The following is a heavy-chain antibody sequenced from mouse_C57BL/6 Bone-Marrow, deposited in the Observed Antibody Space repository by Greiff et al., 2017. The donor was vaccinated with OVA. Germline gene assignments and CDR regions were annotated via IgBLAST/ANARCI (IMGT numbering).Heavy chain of an antibody. J-gene: IGHJ3*01. CDR1: GFTFSSYT. V-gene: IGHV5-9*01. D-gene: IGHD4-1*01. CDR2: ISGGGGNT. CDR3: ARQGTVAWFAY. Sequence: DVMLVESGGGLVKPGGSLKLSCAASGFTFSSYTMSWVRQTPEKRLEWVATISGGGGNTYYPDSVKGRFTISRDNAKNTLYLQMSSLRSEDTALYYCARQGTVAWFAYWGQGTLVTVSA.